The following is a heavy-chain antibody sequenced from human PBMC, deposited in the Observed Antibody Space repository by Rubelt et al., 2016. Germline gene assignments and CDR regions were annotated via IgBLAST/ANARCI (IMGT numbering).Heavy chain of an antibody. D-gene: IGHD1-26*01. Sequence: QVQLQQWGAGLLKPSETLSLTCAVYGGSFSGYYCTWIRQPPGKGLEWIGHIYASGNTNYNPSLKSRVTMSLDSSKNQFSLKLRSVTAADTAVYFWAGEISGSYSLDSWGQGTLVTVSS. CDR3: AGEISGSYSLDS. V-gene: IGHV4-59*10. CDR1: GGSFSGYY. CDR2: IYASGNT. J-gene: IGHJ4*02.